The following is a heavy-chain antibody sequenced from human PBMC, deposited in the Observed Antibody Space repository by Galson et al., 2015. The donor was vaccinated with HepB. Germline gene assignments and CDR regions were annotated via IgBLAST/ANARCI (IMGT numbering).Heavy chain of an antibody. CDR2: ITPMFGTA. V-gene: IGHV1-69*13. CDR1: GGTFRNYA. D-gene: IGHD4-11*01. Sequence: SVKVSCKASGGTFRNYAISWVRQAPGQGLEWMGGITPMFGTANYAQKFQGRVTITADASTSTAYMELSSVTAADTAVYYCARATVTYYYYMDVWGKGTTVTVSS. J-gene: IGHJ6*03. CDR3: ARATVTYYYYMDV.